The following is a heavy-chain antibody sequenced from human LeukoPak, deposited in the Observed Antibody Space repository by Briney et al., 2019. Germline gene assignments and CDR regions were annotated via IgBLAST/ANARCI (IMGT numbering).Heavy chain of an antibody. V-gene: IGHV3-21*04. Sequence: GGSLRLSCAASGFTFSSYSMNWVRQAPGKGLEWVSTISSSSSYIYYADSVKGRFTISRDNAKNSLSLQMNSLRAEDTAIYYCARGRGYRDYDRPLDYWGQGTLVTVSS. CDR3: ARGRGYRDYDRPLDY. J-gene: IGHJ4*02. D-gene: IGHD5-12*01. CDR1: GFTFSSYS. CDR2: ISSSSSYI.